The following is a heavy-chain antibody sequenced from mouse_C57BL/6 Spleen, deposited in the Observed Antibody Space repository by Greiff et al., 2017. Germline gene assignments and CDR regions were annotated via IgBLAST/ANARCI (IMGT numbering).Heavy chain of an antibody. Sequence: QVQLKQPGAELVKPGASVKLSCKASGYTFTSYWMHWVKQRPGQGLEWIGMIHPNSGSTNYNEKFKSKATLTVDKSSSTAYMQLSSLTSEDSAVYYCARGRTTPSRYCYFDVWGTGATVTLSS. CDR2: IHPNSGST. V-gene: IGHV1-64*01. J-gene: IGHJ1*03. CDR3: ARGRTTPSRYCYFDV. CDR1: GYTFTSYW. D-gene: IGHD1-1*01.